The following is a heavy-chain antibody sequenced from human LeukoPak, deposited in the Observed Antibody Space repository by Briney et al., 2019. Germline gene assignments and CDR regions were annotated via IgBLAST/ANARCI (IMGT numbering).Heavy chain of an antibody. D-gene: IGHD6-19*01. J-gene: IGHJ5*02. V-gene: IGHV3-7*01. CDR1: GFTFSSHW. CDR3: ARDQASSSGWYTWFDP. Sequence: GGSLRLSCAASGFTFSSHWMSWVRQAPGKGLEWVANIKQDGSEKYYVDSVKGRFTISRDNAKNSLYLQMNSLRAEDTAVYYCARDQASSSGWYTWFDPWGQGTLVTVSS. CDR2: IKQDGSEK.